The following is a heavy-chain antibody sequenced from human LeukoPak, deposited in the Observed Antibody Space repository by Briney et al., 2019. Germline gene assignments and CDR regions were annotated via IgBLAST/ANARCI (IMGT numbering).Heavy chain of an antibody. V-gene: IGHV1-2*06. J-gene: IGHJ6*03. CDR1: GYTFTGYY. D-gene: IGHD2-2*01. CDR3: ARRGGGSSTNSYYYYYMDV. CDR2: INPNSGGT. Sequence: GASVKVSCKASGYTFTGYYMHWVRQAPGQGLEWMGRINPNSGGTNYAQKFQGRVTMTRDTSISTAYMELSSLRSEDTAVYYCARRGGGSSTNSYYYYYMDVWGKGTTVTVSS.